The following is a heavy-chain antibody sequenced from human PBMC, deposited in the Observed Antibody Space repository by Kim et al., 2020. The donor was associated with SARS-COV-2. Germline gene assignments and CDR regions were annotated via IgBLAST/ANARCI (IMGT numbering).Heavy chain of an antibody. CDR3: VRHFGSSGSGFQH. D-gene: IGHD3-22*01. J-gene: IGHJ1*01. CDR1: GFTFSAHA. Sequence: CADSGFTFSAHAMSSVRQAPGMGLESVSGMSGSDSSTYNADSLMGRFIISRDNSKNSLHLQMNSLSAEDTAVYYCVRHFGSSGSGFQHGVQG. CDR2: MSGSDSST. V-gene: IGHV3-23*01.